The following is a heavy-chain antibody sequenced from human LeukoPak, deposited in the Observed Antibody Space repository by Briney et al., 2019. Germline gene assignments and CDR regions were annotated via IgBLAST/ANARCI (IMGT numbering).Heavy chain of an antibody. Sequence: SETLSLTCAVSGGSISRSGYSWSWIRQPPGKGLEWIGYIYYTGSTYYNPSLKSRLTISLDTSKNQFSLKLSSVTAADTAVYYCARVYYSSSYDYWYFDLWGRGTLVTVSS. V-gene: IGHV4-30-4*07. CDR3: ARVYYSSSYDYWYFDL. CDR2: IYYTGST. D-gene: IGHD6-13*01. CDR1: GGSISRSGYS. J-gene: IGHJ2*01.